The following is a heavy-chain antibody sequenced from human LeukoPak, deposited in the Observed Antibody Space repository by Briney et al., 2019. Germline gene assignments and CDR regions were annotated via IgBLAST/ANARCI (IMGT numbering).Heavy chain of an antibody. CDR2: ISGSGSDI. CDR3: STDPRLLIY. Sequence: PGGSLRLSCVVSGFSFSDSYMTWIRQTPGKGLESLAYISGSGSDIYYADSVKGRFTISRYNAKNSLYLQMNSLRPEDTALYYCSTDPRLLIYWGHGTLVTVSS. D-gene: IGHD2-8*01. CDR1: GFSFSDSY. V-gene: IGHV3-11*01. J-gene: IGHJ4*01.